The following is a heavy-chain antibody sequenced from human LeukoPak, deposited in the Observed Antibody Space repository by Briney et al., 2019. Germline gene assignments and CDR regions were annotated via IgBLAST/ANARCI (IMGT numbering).Heavy chain of an antibody. Sequence: SVKVSCKASGGTFRSYALSWVRQAPGQGLEWMGGIIPLMGTSDHAQKFEGRLAISADESTSTGYMELGNLTSEDTAVYYCATHSLDHSRGYSDYWGQGTLVTVSS. J-gene: IGHJ4*02. V-gene: IGHV1-69*01. CDR2: IIPLMGTS. D-gene: IGHD4-23*01. CDR3: ATHSLDHSRGYSDY. CDR1: GGTFRSYA.